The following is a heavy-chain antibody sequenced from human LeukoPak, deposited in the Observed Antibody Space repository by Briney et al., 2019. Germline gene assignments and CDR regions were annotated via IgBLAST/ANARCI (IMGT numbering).Heavy chain of an antibody. D-gene: IGHD3-22*01. V-gene: IGHV3-30*02. CDR3: ARVYYYDSSGYYRLSKYYFDY. J-gene: IGHJ4*02. CDR2: IRYDGSNK. CDR1: GFTFSSYG. Sequence: PGGSLRLSXAASGFTFSSYGMHWIRQAPGKGLEWVAFIRYDGSNKYYADSVKGRFTISRDNSKNTLYLQMNSLRAEDTAVYCCARVYYYDSSGYYRLSKYYFDYWGQGTLVTVSS.